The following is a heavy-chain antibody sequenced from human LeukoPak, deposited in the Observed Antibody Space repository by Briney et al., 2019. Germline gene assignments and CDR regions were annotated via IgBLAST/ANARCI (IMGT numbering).Heavy chain of an antibody. V-gene: IGHV3-23*01. J-gene: IGHJ5*02. D-gene: IGHD4-17*01. CDR2: ISGSGGST. CDR3: AKATTVTASWFDP. CDR1: GFTFSSYA. Sequence: GGSLRLSCAASGFTFSSYAMSWVRQAPGKGLEWVSSISGSGGSTYYADSVKGRFTISRDNSKNTLYLQMDSLRAEDTAVFYCAKATTVTASWFDPWGQGTLVTVSS.